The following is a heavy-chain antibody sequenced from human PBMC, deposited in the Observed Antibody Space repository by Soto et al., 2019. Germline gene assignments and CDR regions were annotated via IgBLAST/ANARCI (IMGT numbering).Heavy chain of an antibody. D-gene: IGHD2-21*02. Sequence: QVQLAESGGGVVQPGKSLXLSCAASGFXFXLYDMHWVRQAPGKGLEWVSVIFSDGTKKYYADSVKDRFTISRDNSKNTLYLQMDSLTPEDTAVYYCGKDDLDVKGGARVVGTGPVGDLWGRGTLVTVSS. CDR1: GFXFXLYD. CDR2: IFSDGTKK. V-gene: IGHV3-30*18. CDR3: GKDDLDVKGGARVVGTGPVGDL. J-gene: IGHJ5*02.